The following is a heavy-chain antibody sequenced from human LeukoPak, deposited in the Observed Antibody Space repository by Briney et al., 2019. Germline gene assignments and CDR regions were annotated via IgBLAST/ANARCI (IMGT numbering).Heavy chain of an antibody. CDR2: IYSGGST. CDR1: GFTVSSNY. V-gene: IGHV3-53*01. Sequence: GGSLRLSCAASGFTVSSNYMSWVRQAPGKGLEWVSVIYSGGSTYYADSVKGRFTISRDNSKNTLYLHMNSLRAEDTAVYYCARVPGHYGMDVWGQGTTVTVSS. J-gene: IGHJ6*02. CDR3: ARVPGHYGMDV. D-gene: IGHD1-14*01.